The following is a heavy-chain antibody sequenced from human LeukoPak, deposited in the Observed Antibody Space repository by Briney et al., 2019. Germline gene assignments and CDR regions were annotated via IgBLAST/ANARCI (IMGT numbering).Heavy chain of an antibody. CDR1: ASTFSRSY. CDR2: MRLAGSVT. J-gene: IGHJ4*02. Sequence: PGGSLRLSCAASASTFSRSYMGWVRQAPGKGLEWVALMRLAGSVTYYVESVKGRFTISRDNTKNLLYLHMNNLRAEDTAVYYCVIERGARWGQGTLVTVSS. CDR3: VIERGAR. V-gene: IGHV3-7*01.